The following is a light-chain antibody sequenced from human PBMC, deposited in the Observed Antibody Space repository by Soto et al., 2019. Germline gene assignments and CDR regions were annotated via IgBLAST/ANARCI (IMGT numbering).Light chain of an antibody. V-gene: IGKV3-11*01. CDR1: QSISNY. Sequence: EIVLTQSPATLALSPGERCTLSVRASQSISNYLAWYQQKPGQAPRLLIYDASNRATGIPDRFSGSGSGTDFTLTISSLEPEDFAAYYCQQRSNWPRTFGQGTKVDIK. CDR3: QQRSNWPRT. J-gene: IGKJ1*01. CDR2: DAS.